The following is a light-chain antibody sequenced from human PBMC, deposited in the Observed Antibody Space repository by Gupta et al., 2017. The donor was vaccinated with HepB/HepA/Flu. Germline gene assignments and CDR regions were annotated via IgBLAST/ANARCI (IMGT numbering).Light chain of an antibody. J-gene: IGLJ1*01. V-gene: IGLV2-14*03. CDR1: SSDVGSHNS. Sequence: SALTQPASVSGSPGQSITISCTGTSSDVGSHNSVSWYQQHPGKAPKFLIYDVSKRPSGVAYSFSGSKSGNTASLTVSGRQAEDEAYYYCCSDADAYTYVFGTGTKVTVL. CDR2: DVS. CDR3: CSDADAYTYV.